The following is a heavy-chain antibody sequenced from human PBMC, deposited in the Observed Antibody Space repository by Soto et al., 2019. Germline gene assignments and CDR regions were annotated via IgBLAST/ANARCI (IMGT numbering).Heavy chain of an antibody. CDR1: GGSISSSSYY. Sequence: QLQLQESGPGLVKPSETLSLTCTVSGGSISSSSYYWGWIRQPPGKGLEWIGSIYYSGSTYYNPSLKSRVTISVDTSKNQFSLKLSSVTAADKAVYYCARHAKGWLRGVDYWGQGTLVTVSS. V-gene: IGHV4-39*01. CDR3: ARHAKGWLRGVDY. D-gene: IGHD5-12*01. CDR2: IYYSGST. J-gene: IGHJ4*02.